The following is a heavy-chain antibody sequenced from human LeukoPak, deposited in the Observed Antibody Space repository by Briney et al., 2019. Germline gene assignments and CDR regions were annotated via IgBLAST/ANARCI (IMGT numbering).Heavy chain of an antibody. Sequence: SETLSLTCAVSGGSISSSNSYWGWIRQPPGKGLEWIGSIYYSGNTYYNASLKSQVSISIDTSKNQFSLRLTSVTAADTAVYYCARQTGSGLFILPGGQGTLVTVSS. CDR2: IYYSGNT. J-gene: IGHJ4*02. V-gene: IGHV4-39*01. CDR1: GGSISSSNSY. CDR3: ARQTGSGLFILP. D-gene: IGHD3/OR15-3a*01.